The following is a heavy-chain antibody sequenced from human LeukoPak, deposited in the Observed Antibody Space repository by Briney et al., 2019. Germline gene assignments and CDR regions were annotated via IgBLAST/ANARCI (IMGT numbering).Heavy chain of an antibody. D-gene: IGHD2-15*01. CDR3: ATVYRCSGGSCYSLYYYGMDV. CDR2: FDPEDGET. Sequence: ASVNVSCKVSGYTLTELSMHWVRQAPGEGLEWMGGFDPEDGETIYAQKFQGRVTMTEDTSTDTAYMELSSLRSEDTAVYYCATVYRCSGGSCYSLYYYGMDVWGQGTTVTVSS. CDR1: GYTLTELS. V-gene: IGHV1-24*01. J-gene: IGHJ6*02.